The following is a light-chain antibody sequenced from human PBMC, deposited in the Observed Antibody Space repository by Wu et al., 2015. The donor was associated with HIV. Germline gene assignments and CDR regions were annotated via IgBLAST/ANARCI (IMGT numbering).Light chain of an antibody. CDR1: QSVSSD. Sequence: ETVMTQSPATLSGSPGERATLSCRASQSVSSDLAWYQQKPGQAPRLLIYDASTRATGIPARISGSGSGTEFTLTISSMQSEDFAVYYCQQYNNWPATFGGGTKVEI. V-gene: IGKV3-15*01. CDR3: QQYNNWPAT. CDR2: DAS. J-gene: IGKJ4*01.